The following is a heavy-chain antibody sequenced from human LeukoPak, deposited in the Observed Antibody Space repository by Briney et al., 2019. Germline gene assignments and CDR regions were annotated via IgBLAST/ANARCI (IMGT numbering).Heavy chain of an antibody. CDR1: GYRFTNYW. CDR3: ARLSTNLFDY. Sequence: GESLKISCKGSGYRFTNYWIGWVRQMPGEGLEWMAPIYPGDSDTRYSPSFQGQVTISADKSINTAYLQWSGLRASDTAMYYCARLSTNLFDYWGQGTLVTVSS. CDR2: IYPGDSDT. V-gene: IGHV5-51*01. J-gene: IGHJ4*02. D-gene: IGHD2-8*01.